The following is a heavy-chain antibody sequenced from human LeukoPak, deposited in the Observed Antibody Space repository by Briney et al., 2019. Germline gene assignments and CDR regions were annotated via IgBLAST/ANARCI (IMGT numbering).Heavy chain of an antibody. CDR1: GGSFSGYY. V-gene: IGHV4-34*01. J-gene: IGHJ3*01. CDR3: ARHVKGSTVVTPSAFDV. Sequence: SETLSLTCAVYGGSFSGYYWSWIRQPPGKGLEWIGEINHSGSTNYNPSLKSRVTISVDTSKNQFSLKLSSVTAADTAVYYCARHVKGSTVVTPSAFDVWGQGTMVTVSS. CDR2: INHSGST. D-gene: IGHD4-23*01.